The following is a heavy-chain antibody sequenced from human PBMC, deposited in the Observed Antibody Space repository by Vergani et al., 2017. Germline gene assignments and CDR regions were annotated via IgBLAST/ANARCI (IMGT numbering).Heavy chain of an antibody. CDR1: GDSVISTDYH. V-gene: IGHV4-39*01. CDR3: ASKRGACRAAYCHSYDF. D-gene: IGHD2-15*01. Sequence: QVQLQESGPGLVKPSETLSLTCTVSGDSVISTDYHWGWIRPPPGKGLEWIGSMDYSGSTSYNPSLESRISISFETPKNQFSLRLTSVTAADTAVYYWASKRGACRAAYCHSYDFWGPGTLVGVSS. CDR2: MDYSGST. J-gene: IGHJ4*02.